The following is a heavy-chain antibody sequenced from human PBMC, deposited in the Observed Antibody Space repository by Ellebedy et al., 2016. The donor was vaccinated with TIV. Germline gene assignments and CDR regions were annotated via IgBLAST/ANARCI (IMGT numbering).Heavy chain of an antibody. CDR3: TRDLTTLAAAGTGIYYYTMDV. D-gene: IGHD6-13*01. CDR1: GFTFGDYA. CDR2: IRSKAYGGTT. Sequence: GESLKISXTASGFTFGDYAMSWVRQAPGKGLEWVSFIRSKAYGGTTEYAASVKGRFTISRDDSKSIAYLQMNSLKAEDTAVYYSTRDLTTLAAAGTGIYYYTMDVWGQGTTVTVSS. J-gene: IGHJ6*02. V-gene: IGHV3-49*04.